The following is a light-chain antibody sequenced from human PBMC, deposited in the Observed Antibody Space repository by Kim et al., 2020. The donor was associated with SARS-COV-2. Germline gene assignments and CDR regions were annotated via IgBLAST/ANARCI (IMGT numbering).Light chain of an antibody. CDR1: SSNIGAGYD. V-gene: IGLV1-40*01. Sequence: GVTISCTGGSSNIGAGYDVHWYQQLPGTAPELLISANNERPAGVPDRFSGSRSVTSASLAITGLQAEDEADYYCQSYDSSLSVVVFGGGTQLTVL. CDR2: ANN. J-gene: IGLJ2*01. CDR3: QSYDSSLSVVV.